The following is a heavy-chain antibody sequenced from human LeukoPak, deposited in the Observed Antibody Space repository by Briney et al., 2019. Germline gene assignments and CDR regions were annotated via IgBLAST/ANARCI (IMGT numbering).Heavy chain of an antibody. CDR2: IYYSGST. CDR3: ARATPYDSSGYYPLVDYYYYYMDV. Sequence: SETLSLTCTVSGGSISSSSYYWGWIRQPPGKGLEWIGYIYYSGSTNYNPSLKSRVTISVDTSKNQFSLKLSSVTAADTAVYYCARATPYDSSGYYPLVDYYYYYMDVWGKGTTVTVSS. V-gene: IGHV4-61*05. CDR1: GGSISSSSYY. J-gene: IGHJ6*03. D-gene: IGHD3-22*01.